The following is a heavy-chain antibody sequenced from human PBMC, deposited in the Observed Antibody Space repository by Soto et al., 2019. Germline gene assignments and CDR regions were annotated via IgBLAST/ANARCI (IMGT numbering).Heavy chain of an antibody. V-gene: IGHV6-1*01. CDR3: TRALSGSYDS. CDR2: TYYRSKWST. Sequence: SQTLSLTCALSGDSVSNNGAAWNWIRQSPSRGLEWLGRTYYRSKWSTDYAVSVKSRITINPDTSKNQFSLQLNSVTPEDTAVYYCTRALSGSYDSWGQGTLVTVSS. CDR1: GDSVSNNGAA. J-gene: IGHJ5*01. D-gene: IGHD1-26*01.